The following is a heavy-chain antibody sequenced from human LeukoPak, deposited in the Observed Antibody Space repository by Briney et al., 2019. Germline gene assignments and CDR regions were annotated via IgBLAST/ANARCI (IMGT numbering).Heavy chain of an antibody. CDR3: ARASPFGRCSSTSCPRDYYMDV. J-gene: IGHJ6*03. CDR1: GFTFSSYA. Sequence: GGSLRLSCAASGFTFSSYAMHWVRQAPGKGLEWVAVISYDGSNKYYADSVKGRFTISRDNSKNTLYLQMNSLRAEDTAVYYCARASPFGRCSSTSCPRDYYMDVWGKGTTVTVSS. V-gene: IGHV3-30-3*01. D-gene: IGHD2-2*01. CDR2: ISYDGSNK.